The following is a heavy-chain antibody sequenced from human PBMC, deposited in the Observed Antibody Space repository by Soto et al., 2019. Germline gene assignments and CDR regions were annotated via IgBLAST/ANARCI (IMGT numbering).Heavy chain of an antibody. CDR1: GFTFSSYW. CDR3: ARGDYSNYVDAFDI. Sequence: GGSLRLSCAASGFTFSSYWMHWVRQAPGKGLVWVSPINSDGSSTSYADSVKGRFTISRDNAKNTLYLQMNSLRAEDTAVYYCARGDYSNYVDAFDIWGQGTMVTVSS. CDR2: INSDGSST. J-gene: IGHJ3*02. V-gene: IGHV3-74*01. D-gene: IGHD4-4*01.